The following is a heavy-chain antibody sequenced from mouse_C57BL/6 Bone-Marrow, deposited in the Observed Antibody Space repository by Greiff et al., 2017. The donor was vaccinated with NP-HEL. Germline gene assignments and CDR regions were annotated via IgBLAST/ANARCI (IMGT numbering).Heavy chain of an antibody. Sequence: VQGVESGAELVKPGASVKISCKASGYEFSNYWMNWVKQRPGKGLEWIGQIYPGDGDTNYNGKFKDKATLTADKSSSTAYMQLSRLTSEDSAVYFYARGAYWGRGTVVTVSA. CDR2: IYPGDGDT. CDR3: ARGAY. J-gene: IGHJ3*01. V-gene: IGHV1-80*01. CDR1: GYEFSNYW.